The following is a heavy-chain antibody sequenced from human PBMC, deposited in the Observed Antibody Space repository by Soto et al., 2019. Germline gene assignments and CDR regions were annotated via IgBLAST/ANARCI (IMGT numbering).Heavy chain of an antibody. V-gene: IGHV3-23*01. D-gene: IGHD3-10*01. CDR3: AKDMGVLLWFGSPPIGYFDY. CDR1: GFTFSSYA. Sequence: EVQLLESGGGLVQPGGSLRLSCAASGFTFSSYAMSWVRQAPGKGLEWVSAISGSGGSTYYADSVKGRFTISRDNSKNRLYLQMNSLRAEDTAVYYCAKDMGVLLWFGSPPIGYFDYWGQGTLVTVSS. CDR2: ISGSGGST. J-gene: IGHJ4*02.